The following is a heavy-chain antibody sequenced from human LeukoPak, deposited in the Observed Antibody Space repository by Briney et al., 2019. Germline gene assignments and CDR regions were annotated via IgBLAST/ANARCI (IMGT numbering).Heavy chain of an antibody. J-gene: IGHJ5*02. D-gene: IGHD3-10*01. CDR1: GSTFTSYW. CDR2: IYPGDSDT. CDR3: ARQAVRGAYDWFDP. Sequence: PGASLRISCKASGSTFTSYWIGWVRQMPGKGLEWMGIIYPGDSDTRYSPSFQGQVTISADKSISTAYLQWSSLKASDTAMYYCARQAVRGAYDWFDPWGQGTLVTVSS. V-gene: IGHV5-51*01.